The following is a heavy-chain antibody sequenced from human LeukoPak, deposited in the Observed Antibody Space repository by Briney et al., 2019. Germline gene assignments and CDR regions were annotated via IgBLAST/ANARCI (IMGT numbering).Heavy chain of an antibody. J-gene: IGHJ3*02. CDR1: GFTFSSYA. V-gene: IGHV3-23*01. CDR2: ISGSGGST. Sequence: GGSLRLSCAASGFTFSSYAMSWVRQAPGKGLEWVSAISGSGGSTYYADSVKGRFTISRDNSKNTLYLQMNSLRAEDTAVYYCAKPGEDIKIVGPTRGAFDIWGQGTMVTVSS. CDR3: AKPGEDIKIVGPTRGAFDI. D-gene: IGHD1-26*01.